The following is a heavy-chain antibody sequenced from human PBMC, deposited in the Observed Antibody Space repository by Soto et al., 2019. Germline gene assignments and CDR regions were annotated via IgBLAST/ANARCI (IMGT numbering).Heavy chain of an antibody. V-gene: IGHV4-59*08. Sequence: VTLSLTNTVSCGTIVDFGWSWILQTPGKGLEWIGYIYYSGSTNYNPSLKSRVTISVDTSKNQFSLKLSSVTAADTAVYYCARHTVTTKSSADCFQLWGQGTLVTVSS. CDR3: ARHTVTTKSSADCFQL. CDR1: CGTIVDFG. CDR2: IYYSGST. J-gene: IGHJ1*01. D-gene: IGHD4-17*01.